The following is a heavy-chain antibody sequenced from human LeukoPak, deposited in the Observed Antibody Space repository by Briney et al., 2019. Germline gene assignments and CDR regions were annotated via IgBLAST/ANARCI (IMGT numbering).Heavy chain of an antibody. Sequence: GGSLRLSCAASGFTFSSYAMSWVRQAPGKGLEWVSAISGSGGSTYYADSVKGRFTISRDNSKNTLYLQMNSLRAEDTAVYYCAKRTSIDYYDSSGSLFDYWGQGTLVTVSS. CDR1: GFTFSSYA. J-gene: IGHJ4*02. V-gene: IGHV3-23*01. CDR3: AKRTSIDYYDSSGSLFDY. CDR2: ISGSGGST. D-gene: IGHD3-22*01.